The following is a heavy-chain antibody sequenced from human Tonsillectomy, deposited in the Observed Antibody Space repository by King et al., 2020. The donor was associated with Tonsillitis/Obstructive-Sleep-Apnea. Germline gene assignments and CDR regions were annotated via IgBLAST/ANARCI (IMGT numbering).Heavy chain of an antibody. CDR2: ISYDGSNK. CDR1: GFTFSSYA. Sequence: VQLVESGGGVVQPGRSLRLSCAASGFTFSSYAMHWVRQAPGKGLEWVAVISYDGSNKYYADSVKGRFTISRDNSKNTLYLQMNSLRAEDTAVYYCARYPLVVPAAIFDYWGQGTLVTVSS. D-gene: IGHD2-2*02. CDR3: ARYPLVVPAAIFDY. V-gene: IGHV3-30*04. J-gene: IGHJ4*02.